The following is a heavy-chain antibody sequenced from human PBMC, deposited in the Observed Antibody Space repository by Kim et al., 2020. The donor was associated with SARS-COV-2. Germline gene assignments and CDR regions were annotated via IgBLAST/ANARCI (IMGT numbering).Heavy chain of an antibody. CDR3: ARGRGGFGELTFDP. CDR1: GGSISSGGYY. J-gene: IGHJ5*02. Sequence: SETLSLTCTVSGGSISSGGYYWSWIRQHPGKGLEWIGYIYYSGSTYYNPSLKSRVTISVDTSKNQFSLKLSSVTAADTAVYYCARGRGGFGELTFDPWGQGTLVTVSS. V-gene: IGHV4-31*03. CDR2: IYYSGST. D-gene: IGHD3-10*01.